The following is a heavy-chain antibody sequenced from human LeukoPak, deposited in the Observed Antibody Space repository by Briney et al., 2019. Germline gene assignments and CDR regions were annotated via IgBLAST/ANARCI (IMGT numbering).Heavy chain of an antibody. J-gene: IGHJ4*02. CDR2: ISYDGSNK. V-gene: IGHV3-30-3*01. Sequence: GRSLRLSCAASGFTFSSYAMHWVRQAPGKGLEWVAVISYDGSNKYYADSVKGRFTISRDNSKNTLYLQMNSLRAEDTAVYYCAGPLGPLTEYWGQGTLVTVSS. D-gene: IGHD7-27*01. CDR3: AGPLGPLTEY. CDR1: GFTFSSYA.